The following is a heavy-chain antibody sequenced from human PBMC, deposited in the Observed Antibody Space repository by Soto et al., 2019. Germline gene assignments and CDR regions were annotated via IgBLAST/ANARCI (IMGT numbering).Heavy chain of an antibody. D-gene: IGHD3-10*01. CDR1: GGSISSYY. CDR3: ASVLLSSMGGFDP. V-gene: IGHV4-59*08. J-gene: IGHJ5*02. CDR2: IYYSGST. Sequence: QVQLQESGPGLVKPSETLSLTCTVSGGSISSYYWSWIRQPPGKGLEWIGYIYYSGSTNYNPSLKSRVTISVDTSKNQSSLKLSSLTAADTAVYYCASVLLSSMGGFDPWCEGSLVTVSS.